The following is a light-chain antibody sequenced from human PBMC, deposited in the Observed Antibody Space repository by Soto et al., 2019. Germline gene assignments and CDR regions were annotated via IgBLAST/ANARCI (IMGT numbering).Light chain of an antibody. V-gene: IGKV3-15*01. CDR1: QTVATY. CDR2: DAS. J-gene: IGKJ2*01. Sequence: EIVVTQSPATLSVSPGERVTLSCRASQTVATYITWYQQKPGQAPRLLIYDASTRATDVPARFSGSGSGTEFTLTITSLQSEDFAVYYCQHYHRWPPFSFGPGTKQEIK. CDR3: QHYHRWPPFS.